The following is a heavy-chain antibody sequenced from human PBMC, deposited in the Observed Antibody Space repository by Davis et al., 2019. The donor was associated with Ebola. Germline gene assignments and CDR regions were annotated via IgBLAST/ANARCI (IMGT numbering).Heavy chain of an antibody. CDR3: ARSTGPNSSSWYYYYGMDV. J-gene: IGHJ6*02. CDR2: IIPILGIA. D-gene: IGHD6-13*01. CDR1: AVTFSSYA. Sequence: SAKVSCKASAVTFSSYAISWVRQAPGQGLEWMGRIIPILGIAHYAQKFQGRVTITAAESTSPAYMELSSLRSEDTAVYYCARSTGPNSSSWYYYYGMDVWGQGTTVTVSS. V-gene: IGHV1-69*04.